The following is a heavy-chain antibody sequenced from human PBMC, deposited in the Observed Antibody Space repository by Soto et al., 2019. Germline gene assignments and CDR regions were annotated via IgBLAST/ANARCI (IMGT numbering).Heavy chain of an antibody. J-gene: IGHJ3*02. D-gene: IGHD2-15*01. V-gene: IGHV1-24*01. CDR2: FDPEDGES. CDR1: GYTLTELS. CDR3: ASERGYCSGCSCYSTDAFDI. Sequence: QVQLVQSGAEVKKPGASVKVSCKVSGYTLTELSMHWVRQAPGKGLEWMVGFDPEDGESIYAQKFQGRVTLTEDTSTDTAYMELSSLRSEDTAVYYCASERGYCSGCSCYSTDAFDIWGQGTMVTVSS.